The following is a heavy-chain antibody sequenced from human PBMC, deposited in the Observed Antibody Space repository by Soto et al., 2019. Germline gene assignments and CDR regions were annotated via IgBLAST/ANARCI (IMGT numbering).Heavy chain of an antibody. Sequence: GGSLRLSCAASGFTFSNYAMSWVRQAPGKGLEWVSAVSGSGGSTFYAGSVKGRFTISRDNSKNTLPLQMNSLRAEDTAVYYCAKGASYYYDSSGYYAYWGQGTLVTVSS. CDR3: AKGASYYYDSSGYYAY. J-gene: IGHJ4*02. V-gene: IGHV3-23*01. CDR2: VSGSGGST. D-gene: IGHD3-22*01. CDR1: GFTFSNYA.